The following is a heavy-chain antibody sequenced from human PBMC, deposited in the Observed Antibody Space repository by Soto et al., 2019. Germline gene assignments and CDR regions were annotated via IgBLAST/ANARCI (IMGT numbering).Heavy chain of an antibody. D-gene: IGHD3-22*01. CDR1: GVSVSSDGW. Sequence: QVQLQESGPGLVKPSGTLSLTCGVSGVSVSSDGWWSWVRQPPGKGLVWIGEINHSGRTNYNPYLKSRVTISVERSTNQFSLKLTSITAADAAVYYCAKILVAQDDYSRLDVWGQGTTVTVSS. CDR3: AKILVAQDDYSRLDV. V-gene: IGHV4-4*02. J-gene: IGHJ6*02. CDR2: INHSGRT.